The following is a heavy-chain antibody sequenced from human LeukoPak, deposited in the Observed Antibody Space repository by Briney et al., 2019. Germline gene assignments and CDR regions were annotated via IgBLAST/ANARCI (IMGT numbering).Heavy chain of an antibody. D-gene: IGHD3-10*01. CDR3: ARRMGRRFGERYYYYNYMDV. V-gene: IGHV4-34*01. CDR1: GGSFSGYY. Sequence: SETLSLTCAVYGGSFSGYYWNWIRQPPGKGLERIGEINHSGSINYNSSLKSRVTISVDTSKNQFSLKLSSVTAADTAMYYCARRMGRRFGERYYYYNYMDVWGKGTTVAISS. CDR2: INHSGSI. J-gene: IGHJ6*03.